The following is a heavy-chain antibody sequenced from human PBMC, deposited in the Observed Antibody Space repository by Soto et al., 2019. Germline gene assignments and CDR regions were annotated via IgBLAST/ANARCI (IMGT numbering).Heavy chain of an antibody. V-gene: IGHV5-51*01. D-gene: IGHD1-26*01. CDR1: GYSFTSYW. CDR2: IYPGDSDT. Sequence: GESLKISCKGSGYSFTSYWIGWVRQMPGKGLEWMGIIYPGDSDTRYSPSFQGQVTISADKSISTAYLQWSSLKASDTAMYYCARQRTPAATPMLVFDYWGQGTLVTVSS. CDR3: ARQRTPAATPMLVFDY. J-gene: IGHJ4*02.